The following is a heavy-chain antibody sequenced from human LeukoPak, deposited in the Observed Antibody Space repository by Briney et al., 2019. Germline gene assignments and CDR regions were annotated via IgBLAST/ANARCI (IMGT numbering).Heavy chain of an antibody. J-gene: IGHJ1*01. D-gene: IGHD1-26*01. CDR1: GGSISSYY. V-gene: IGHV4-59*08. Sequence: SETLSLTCTVSGGSISSYYWTWIRQPPGKGLEWIGYIYYTRSPKYNPSLQSRVTMSVDTSENQFSLKLGSVTAADTAVYYCARQGYSGGYFDWGQGILVTVSA. CDR3: ARQGYSGGYFD. CDR2: IYYTRSP.